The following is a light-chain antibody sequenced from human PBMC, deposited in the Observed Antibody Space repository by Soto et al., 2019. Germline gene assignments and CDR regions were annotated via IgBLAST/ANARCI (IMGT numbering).Light chain of an antibody. J-gene: IGKJ1*01. CDR3: QQYSAYPPSWT. Sequence: EIHLTQPPFIQSKTVRDRVTITCRANQSFGGWLAWYQQKPGKAPKLLIYKASTLESGVPSRFSGIGSGTEFTLTISSLQPDDFATYYCQQYSAYPPSWTFGPGTKV. CDR1: QSFGGW. CDR2: KAS. V-gene: IGKV1-5*03.